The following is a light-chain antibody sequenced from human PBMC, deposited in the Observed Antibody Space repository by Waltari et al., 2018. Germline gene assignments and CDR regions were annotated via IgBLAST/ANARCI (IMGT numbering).Light chain of an antibody. CDR1: QSLVHRDGKIY. CDR2: KAT. Sequence: DVVLTQSPLSQPVTLGSPAPTSCRSSQSLVHRDGKIYLNWCHQRPGQSPRRLIYKATYRDPGVPDRFSGSGSGADFTLTISRVEADDVGVYYCMQGTHGPITFGQGTKVDIK. V-gene: IGKV2-30*02. J-gene: IGKJ1*01. CDR3: MQGTHGPIT.